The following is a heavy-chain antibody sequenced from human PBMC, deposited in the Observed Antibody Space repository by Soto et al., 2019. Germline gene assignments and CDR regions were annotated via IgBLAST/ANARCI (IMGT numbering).Heavy chain of an antibody. V-gene: IGHV4-59*01. CDR3: ARGRHWFGP. CDR1: GISITSSY. J-gene: IGHJ5*02. Sequence: PSETLSLTCTVSGISITSSYWNWFRQSPGKGLEWIGQISDRGAINYNPPLESRVTISTDTSNNQVSLTLTAVDTADTAIYYCARGRHWFGPWGQGTLVTAPQ. CDR2: ISDRGAI.